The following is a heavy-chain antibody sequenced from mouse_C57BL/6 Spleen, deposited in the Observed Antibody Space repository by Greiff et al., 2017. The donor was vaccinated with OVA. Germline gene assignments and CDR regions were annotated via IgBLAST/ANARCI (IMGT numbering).Heavy chain of an antibody. Sequence: QVHVKQSGAELVRPGASVTLSCKASGYTFTDYEMHWVKQTPVHGLEWIGAIDPETGGTAYNQKFKGKAILTADKSSSTAYMELRSLTSEDSAVYYCTRRGNWDGNYFDYWGQGTTLTVSS. D-gene: IGHD4-1*01. CDR1: GYTFTDYE. V-gene: IGHV1-15*01. CDR2: IDPETGGT. J-gene: IGHJ2*01. CDR3: TRRGNWDGNYFDY.